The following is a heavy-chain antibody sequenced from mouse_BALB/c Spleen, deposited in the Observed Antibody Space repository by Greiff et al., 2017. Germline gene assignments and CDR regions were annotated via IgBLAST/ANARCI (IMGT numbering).Heavy chain of an antibody. Sequence: EVQRVESGGGLVQPGGSLKLSCAASGFTFSSYGMSWVRQTPDKRLELVATINSNGGSTYYPDSVKGRFTISRDNAKNTLYLQMSSLKSEDTAMCYCARDYYGLFACWGQGTLVTVSA. CDR2: INSNGGST. D-gene: IGHD2-1*01. CDR1: GFTFSSYG. J-gene: IGHJ3*01. V-gene: IGHV5-6-3*01. CDR3: ARDYYGLFAC.